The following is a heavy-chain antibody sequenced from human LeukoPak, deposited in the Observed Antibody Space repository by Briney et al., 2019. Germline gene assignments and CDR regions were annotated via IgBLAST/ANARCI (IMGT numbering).Heavy chain of an antibody. J-gene: IGHJ4*02. CDR3: ARGDLSYYYGSGGQTPDY. CDR2: ISSSGSTI. CDR1: GFTFSSYE. D-gene: IGHD3-10*01. V-gene: IGHV3-48*03. Sequence: GGALRLSCAASGFTFSSYEMNWVRQAPGKGLEWVSYISSSGSTIYYADSVKGRFTISRDNAQNSLYLQMNSLRAEDTAVYYCARGDLSYYYGSGGQTPDYWGQGTLVTVSS.